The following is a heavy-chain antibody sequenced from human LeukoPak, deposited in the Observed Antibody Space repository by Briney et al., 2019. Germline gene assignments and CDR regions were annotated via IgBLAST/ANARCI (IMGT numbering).Heavy chain of an antibody. Sequence: PSETLTLTCTVSGGSISSYYWGWIRQPPGKGLEWIGSIYYSGSTYYNPSLKSRVTISVDTSKNQFSLKLSSVTAADTAVYYCASLGGGYYYDSSGYPPDAFDIWGQGTMVTVSS. CDR1: GGSISSYY. J-gene: IGHJ3*02. D-gene: IGHD3-22*01. CDR3: ASLGGGYYYDSSGYPPDAFDI. V-gene: IGHV4-39*01. CDR2: IYYSGST.